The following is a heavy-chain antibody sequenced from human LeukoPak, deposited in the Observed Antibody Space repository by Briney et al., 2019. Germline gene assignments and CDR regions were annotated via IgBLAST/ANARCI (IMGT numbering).Heavy chain of an antibody. CDR3: ARVQSSAWPDAFDI. J-gene: IGHJ3*02. Sequence: GGSLRLSCAASGFIFSRYWMNWVRQAPGKGLEWVANIKQDGSEKYYVDSVKGRFTISRDNAKNSLYLQMNSLRGEDTAVYYCARVQSSAWPDAFDIWGQGTMVTVSS. CDR2: IKQDGSEK. D-gene: IGHD6-19*01. CDR1: GFIFSRYW. V-gene: IGHV3-7*01.